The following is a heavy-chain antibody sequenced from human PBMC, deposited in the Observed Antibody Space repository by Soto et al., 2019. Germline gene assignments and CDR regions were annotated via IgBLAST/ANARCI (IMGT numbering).Heavy chain of an antibody. CDR3: AKGAVVGATNGDYYGMDV. V-gene: IGHV3-23*01. Sequence: LRLSCAASGFTFSSYAMSWVRQAPGKGLEWVSAISGSGGSTYYADSVKGRFTISRDNSKNTLYLQMNSLRAEDTAVYYCAKGAVVGATNGDYYGMDVWGQGTTVTVSS. CDR1: GFTFSSYA. D-gene: IGHD1-26*01. J-gene: IGHJ6*02. CDR2: ISGSGGST.